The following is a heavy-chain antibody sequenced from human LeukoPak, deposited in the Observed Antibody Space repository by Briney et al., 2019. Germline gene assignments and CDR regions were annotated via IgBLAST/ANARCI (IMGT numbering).Heavy chain of an antibody. CDR1: GFTFSSYA. CDR2: ISWNSGSI. V-gene: IGHV3-9*01. J-gene: IGHJ4*02. Sequence: PGGSLRLSCAASGFTFSSYAMSWVRQAPGKGLEWVSGISWNSGSIGYADSVKGRFTISRDNAKNSLYLQMNSLRAEDTALYYCAKDISLGSSWDGIDYWGQGTLVTVSS. D-gene: IGHD6-13*01. CDR3: AKDISLGSSWDGIDY.